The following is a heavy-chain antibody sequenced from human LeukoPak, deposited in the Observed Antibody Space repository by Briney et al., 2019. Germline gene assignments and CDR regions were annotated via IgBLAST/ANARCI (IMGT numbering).Heavy chain of an antibody. V-gene: IGHV4-59*01. D-gene: IGHD2-15*01. CDR2: IYYSGST. CDR1: GGSISSYY. CDR3: ARGHIVVVVATTRSDAFDM. Sequence: SETLSLTCTVSGGSISSYYWSWIRQPPGKGLEWIGYIYYSGSTNYSPSLKSRVTISVDTSKNQFSLKLSSVTAADTAVYYCARGHIVVVVATTRSDAFDMWGQGTMVTVSS. J-gene: IGHJ3*02.